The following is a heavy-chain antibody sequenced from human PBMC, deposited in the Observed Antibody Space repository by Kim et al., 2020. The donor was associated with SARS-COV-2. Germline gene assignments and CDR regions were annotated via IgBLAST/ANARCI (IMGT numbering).Heavy chain of an antibody. Sequence: NPPLKSRDTISVDTAKNQFSLKLSSVTAADTAVYYCARRSYYDSSGYYKYWGQGTLVTVSS. J-gene: IGHJ4*02. V-gene: IGHV4-39*01. D-gene: IGHD3-22*01. CDR3: ARRSYYDSSGYYKY.